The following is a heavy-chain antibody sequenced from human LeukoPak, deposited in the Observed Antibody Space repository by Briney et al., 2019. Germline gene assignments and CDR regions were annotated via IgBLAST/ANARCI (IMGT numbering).Heavy chain of an antibody. CDR1: GYTFTSYA. D-gene: IGHD2-21*02. CDR2: INTNTGNP. V-gene: IGHV7-4-1*02. Sequence: ASVKVSCKASGYTFTSYAMNWVRQAPGQGLEWMGWINTNTGNPTYAQGFTGRFVFSLDTSVSTAYLQLSSLKAEDTAVYYCARVVGCGGDCYSGISDYWGQGTLVTVSS. J-gene: IGHJ4*02. CDR3: ARVVGCGGDCYSGISDY.